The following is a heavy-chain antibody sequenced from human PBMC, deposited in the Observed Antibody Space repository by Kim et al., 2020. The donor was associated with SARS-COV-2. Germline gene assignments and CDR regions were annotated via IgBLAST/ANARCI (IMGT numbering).Heavy chain of an antibody. D-gene: IGHD3-10*01. J-gene: IGHJ4*02. CDR1: GGSFSGYY. CDR2: INHSGST. V-gene: IGHV4-34*01. CDR3: ARGSMVRGKSFDY. Sequence: SQTLSLTCAVYGGSFSGYYWSWIRQPPGKGLEWIGEINHSGSTNYNPSLKSRVTISVDTSKNQFSLKLSSVTAADTAVYYCARGSMVRGKSFDYWGQGTL.